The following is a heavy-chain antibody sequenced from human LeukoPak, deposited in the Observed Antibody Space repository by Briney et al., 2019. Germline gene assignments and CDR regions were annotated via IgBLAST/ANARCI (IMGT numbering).Heavy chain of an antibody. CDR2: IWYDGSNK. J-gene: IGHJ4*01. Sequence: GGSLRLSCAASGFTFSSYGMHWVRQAPGKGLEWVAVIWYDGSNKYYADSVKGRFTISRDNSKNTLYLQMNSLRAEDTAVYYCARASGYDHPAPNYWGQEPWSPSPQ. D-gene: IGHD5-12*01. CDR3: ARASGYDHPAPNY. CDR1: GFTFSSYG. V-gene: IGHV3-33*01.